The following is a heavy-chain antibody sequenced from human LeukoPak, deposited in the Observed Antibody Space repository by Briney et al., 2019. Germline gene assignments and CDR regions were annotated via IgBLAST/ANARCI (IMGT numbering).Heavy chain of an antibody. J-gene: IGHJ6*02. D-gene: IGHD6-13*01. V-gene: IGHV3-23*01. CDR2: ISGSGGST. Sequence: GGSLRLSCAASGFTFSSYAMSWVRQAPGKGLELVSAISGSGGSTYYAESVKGRFTISRDNSKNTLYLQMNSLRAEDTAVYYCAKSAPDGTYYYYGMDVWGQGTTVTVSS. CDR3: AKSAPDGTYYYYGMDV. CDR1: GFTFSSYA.